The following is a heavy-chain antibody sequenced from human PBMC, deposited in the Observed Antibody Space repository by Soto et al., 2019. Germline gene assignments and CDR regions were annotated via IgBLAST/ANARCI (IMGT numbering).Heavy chain of an antibody. J-gene: IGHJ5*02. D-gene: IGHD6-25*01. V-gene: IGHV3-21*01. CDR1: GFTFSSYS. CDR2: ISSSSSYI. Sequence: GGSLRLSCAASGFTFSSYSMNWVRQAPGKGLEWVSSISSSSSYIYYADSVKGRFTISRDNAKNSLYLQMNSLRAEDTAVYYCARDLRPGRGAAGSGRWFDPWGQGTLVTVSS. CDR3: ARDLRPGRGAAGSGRWFDP.